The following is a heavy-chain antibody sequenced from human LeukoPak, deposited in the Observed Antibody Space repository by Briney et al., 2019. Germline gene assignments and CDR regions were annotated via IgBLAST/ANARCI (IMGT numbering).Heavy chain of an antibody. CDR1: GYTFTGYY. V-gene: IGHV1-2*02. Sequence: ASVKVSCKASGYTFTGYYMHWVRQAPGQGLEWMGWINPNSGGTNYAQKFQGRVTMTRDTSISTAYMELSRLRSDDTAVYYCARDFNDFDAFDIWGQGTMVTVSS. CDR2: INPNSGGT. D-gene: IGHD3-3*01. J-gene: IGHJ3*02. CDR3: ARDFNDFDAFDI.